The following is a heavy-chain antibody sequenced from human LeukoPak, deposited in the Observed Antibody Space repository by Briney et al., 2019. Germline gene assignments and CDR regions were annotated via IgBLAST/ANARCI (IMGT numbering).Heavy chain of an antibody. V-gene: IGHV3-23*01. CDR1: GFTFSSHG. CDR2: IRGDGVTT. Sequence: GGSLRLSCAASGFTFSSHGMNWVRQAPGKGLEWVSGIRGDGVTTYYADSVKGRFTISRDNSKNTLYLQMNSLRAEDTAVYYCAGDYCSGGSCYRYFDYWGQGTLVTVSS. J-gene: IGHJ4*02. CDR3: AGDYCSGGSCYRYFDY. D-gene: IGHD2-15*01.